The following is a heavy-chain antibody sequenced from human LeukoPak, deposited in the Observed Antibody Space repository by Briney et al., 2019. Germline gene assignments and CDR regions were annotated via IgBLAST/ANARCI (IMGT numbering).Heavy chain of an antibody. D-gene: IGHD6-6*01. CDR2: IYTSGST. CDR1: GGSISSYY. V-gene: IGHV4-4*07. CDR3: AREREAARRHYYYYMDV. J-gene: IGHJ6*03. Sequence: PSETLSLTCTVSGGSISSYYWSWIRQPAGKGLEWIGRIYTSGSTNYNPSLKSRVTMSVDTSKSQFSLKLSSVTAADTAVYYCAREREAARRHYYYYMDVWGKGTTVTVSS.